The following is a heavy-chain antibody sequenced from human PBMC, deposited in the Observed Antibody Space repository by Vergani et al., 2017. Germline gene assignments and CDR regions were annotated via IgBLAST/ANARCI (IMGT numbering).Heavy chain of an antibody. CDR2: ICPGDSDT. J-gene: IGHJ5*02. CDR1: GYSFTSYW. D-gene: IGHD6-13*01. Sequence: EVQLVQSGAEVKKPGESLKISCKGSGYSFTSYWIGWVRQMPGKGLEWMGIICPGDSDTGYSPSFQGQVTSAADKSISTAYLQWSSLKASDTAMYYCARHGIAAAGTCWFDPWGQGTLVTVSS. CDR3: ARHGIAAAGTCWFDP. V-gene: IGHV5-51*01.